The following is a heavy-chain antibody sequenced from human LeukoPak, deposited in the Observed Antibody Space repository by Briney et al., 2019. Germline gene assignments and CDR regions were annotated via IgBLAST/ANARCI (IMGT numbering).Heavy chain of an antibody. D-gene: IGHD2-15*01. V-gene: IGHV3-30*03. J-gene: IGHJ4*02. CDR1: GFTFRSYG. CDR2: ISHDGGSK. Sequence: GGSLRLSCEASGFTFRSYGMHWVRQAPGKGLEWVTSISHDGGSKYSADSVKGRFTISRDNSKNTLSLQMNSLRAEDTAVYYCAGMGSGYYLDYWGQGTLVTVSS. CDR3: AGMGSGYYLDY.